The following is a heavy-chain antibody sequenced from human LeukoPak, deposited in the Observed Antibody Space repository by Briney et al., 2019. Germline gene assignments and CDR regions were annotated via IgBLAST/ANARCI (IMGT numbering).Heavy chain of an antibody. J-gene: IGHJ4*02. D-gene: IGHD5-18*01. Sequence: GGSLRLSCAASGFTFSSYGMHWVRQAPGKGLEWVAVIWYDGSNKYYADSVKGRFTISRDNSKNTLNLQMNSLRAEDTAVYYCAKEGGYSYGYPRGYFDYWGQGTLVTVSS. CDR3: AKEGGYSYGYPRGYFDY. V-gene: IGHV3-33*06. CDR2: IWYDGSNK. CDR1: GFTFSSYG.